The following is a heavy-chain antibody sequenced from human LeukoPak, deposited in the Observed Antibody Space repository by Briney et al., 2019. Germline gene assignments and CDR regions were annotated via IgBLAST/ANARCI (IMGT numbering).Heavy chain of an antibody. D-gene: IGHD6-19*01. CDR2: ISGSGGST. Sequence: PGGSLRLSCAASRFTFSSYAMSWVRQAPGKGLEWVSAISGSGGSTYYADSVKGRFTISRDNSKNTLYLQMNSLRAEDTAVYYCAKGYSSGWTYYYYYYGMDVWGQGTTVTVSS. V-gene: IGHV3-23*01. CDR3: AKGYSSGWTYYYYYYGMDV. CDR1: RFTFSSYA. J-gene: IGHJ6*02.